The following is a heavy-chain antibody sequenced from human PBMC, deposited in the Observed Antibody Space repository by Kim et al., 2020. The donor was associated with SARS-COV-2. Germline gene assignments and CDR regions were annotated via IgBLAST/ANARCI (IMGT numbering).Heavy chain of an antibody. J-gene: IGHJ4*02. CDR1: GFTFSTYA. CDR2: ISRSGRTI. V-gene: IGHV3-64D*09. CDR3: VKEVMPTSGTNYFDY. D-gene: IGHD2-8*01. Sequence: GGSLRLSCSASGFTFSTYAMYWVRQAPGKGLEYVSSISRSGRTIDYADSMKGRSTISGDNSKNMLYLQVSSLRPEDTAVYYCVKEVMPTSGTNYFDYWGQGALVTVSS.